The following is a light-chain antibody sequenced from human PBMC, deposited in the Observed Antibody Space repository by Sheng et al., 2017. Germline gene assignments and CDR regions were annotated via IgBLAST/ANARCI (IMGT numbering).Light chain of an antibody. V-gene: IGLV2-23*02. CDR1: RSDIGYFYP. J-gene: IGLJ2*01. Sequence: QSALTQPASVSGSLGQSVTISCTGIRSDIGYFYPVSWYQQHAPNVPRLLIYEVNKRPSGVSHRFSGSKSGNTASLAISGLQAEDEADYYCCSFIGGVFFGGGTRLTVL. CDR2: EVN. CDR3: CSFIGGVF.